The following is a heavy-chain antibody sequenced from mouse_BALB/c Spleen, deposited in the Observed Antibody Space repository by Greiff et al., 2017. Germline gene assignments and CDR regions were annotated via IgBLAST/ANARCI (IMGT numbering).Heavy chain of an antibody. V-gene: IGHV7-3*02. CDR2: IRNKANGYTT. Sequence: DVMLVESGGGLVQPGGSLRLSCATSGFTFTDYYMSWVRQPPGKALEWLGFIRNKANGYTTEYSASVKGRFTISRDNSQSILYLQMNTLRAEDSATYYCAKGGIYGNYRVYAMDYWGQGTSVTVSS. CDR3: AKGGIYGNYRVYAMDY. D-gene: IGHD2-1*01. CDR1: GFTFTDYY. J-gene: IGHJ4*01.